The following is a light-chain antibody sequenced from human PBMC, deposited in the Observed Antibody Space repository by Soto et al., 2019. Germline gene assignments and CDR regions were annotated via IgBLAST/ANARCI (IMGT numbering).Light chain of an antibody. V-gene: IGKV3-20*01. CDR3: QQYGTSPWT. J-gene: IGKJ1*01. Sequence: EIVLTQSPGTLSLSPGERATVSCRASQSVSNNYLAWYQQKPGQAPRLLIYGASSRATGIPDRFSGSGSGTDFTLTISRLETEDFAVYYWQQYGTSPWTFGQGNKVEIK. CDR2: GAS. CDR1: QSVSNNY.